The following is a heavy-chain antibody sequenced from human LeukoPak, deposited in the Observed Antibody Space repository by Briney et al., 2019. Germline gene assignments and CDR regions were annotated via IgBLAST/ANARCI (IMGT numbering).Heavy chain of an antibody. D-gene: IGHD3-10*01. V-gene: IGHV4-30-4*07. CDR3: ARRRVRGVIIDRRGYFDY. Sequence: SETLSLTCAVSGDSISSGGYSWSWIRQTPGKGLEWIAYIHDSGSTYNNPSLKSRLSISIDTSKNQFSLKLSSVTAADTAVYYCARRRVRGVIIDRRGYFDYWGQGTLVTVSS. J-gene: IGHJ4*02. CDR1: GDSISSGGYS. CDR2: IHDSGST.